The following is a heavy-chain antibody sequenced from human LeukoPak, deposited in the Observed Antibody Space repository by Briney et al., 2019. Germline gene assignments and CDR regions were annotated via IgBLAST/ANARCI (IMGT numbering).Heavy chain of an antibody. D-gene: IGHD3-9*01. CDR3: AKARHYDIMTGYYRTGYFDY. V-gene: IGHV4-30-4*01. J-gene: IGHJ4*02. CDR1: GGSIISGDNY. Sequence: SETLSLTCTVSGGSIISGDNYWSWVRQPPGKGLEWIGNIFYSLSTYYNPSLQSRVTISLDTSKNQFSLMLSSATAADTAVYYCAKARHYDIMTGYYRTGYFDYWGQGILVTVSS. CDR2: IFYSLST.